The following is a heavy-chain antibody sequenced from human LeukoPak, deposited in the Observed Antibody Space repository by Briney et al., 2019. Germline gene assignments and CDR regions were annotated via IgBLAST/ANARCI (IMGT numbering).Heavy chain of an antibody. CDR3: ARIKDGYNTYFDY. Sequence: GGSLRLSCAASGFTFSSYWMSWVRQAPGKGLEWVANIKQDGSEKYYVDSVKGRFTISRDNAKNSLYLQMNSLRAEDTAVYYCARIKDGYNTYFDYWGQGTLVTVS. D-gene: IGHD5-24*01. CDR2: IKQDGSEK. J-gene: IGHJ4*02. CDR1: GFTFSSYW. V-gene: IGHV3-7*01.